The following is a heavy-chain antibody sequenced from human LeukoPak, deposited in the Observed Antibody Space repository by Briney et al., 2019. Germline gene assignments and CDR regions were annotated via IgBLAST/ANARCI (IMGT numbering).Heavy chain of an antibody. D-gene: IGHD3-22*01. J-gene: IGHJ4*02. Sequence: GASVKVSCKASGYTFTSYGISWVRQAPGQGLEWMGWISAYNGNTNYAQKLQGRVTMTTDTSTSTAYMELGSLRSDDTAVYYCARAYDSSGYYIYYFDYWGQGTLVTVSS. V-gene: IGHV1-18*01. CDR3: ARAYDSSGYYIYYFDY. CDR1: GYTFTSYG. CDR2: ISAYNGNT.